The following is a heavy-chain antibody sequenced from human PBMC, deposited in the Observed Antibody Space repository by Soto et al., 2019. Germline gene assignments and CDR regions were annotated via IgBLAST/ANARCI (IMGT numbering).Heavy chain of an antibody. CDR3: ARDIPTVRRPIRFFEWLCGV. CDR2: IIPIFGTA. J-gene: IGHJ4*02. D-gene: IGHD3-3*01. Sequence: GXSVEVSCKASGCTFSSYAIHVVRQAPGQGREWMGGIIPIFGTANYAQKFQGRVTITADESTSTAYMELSSLRYEDTAVYYCARDIPTVRRPIRFFEWLCGVWGQGNLVTVSS. CDR1: GCTFSSYA. V-gene: IGHV1-69*13.